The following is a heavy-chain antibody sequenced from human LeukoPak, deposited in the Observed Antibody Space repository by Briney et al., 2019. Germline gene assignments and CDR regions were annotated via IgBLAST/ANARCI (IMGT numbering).Heavy chain of an antibody. J-gene: IGHJ3*02. V-gene: IGHV4-38-2*02. CDR1: GYSISSGYY. Sequence: SETLSLTCTVSGYSISSGYYWGWIRQPPGKGLEWIGSIYHSGSTYYNPSHKSRVTISVDTSKNQFSLKLSSVTAADTAVYYCARARNYYDSSDYYYEGDAFDIWGQGTMVTVSS. D-gene: IGHD3-22*01. CDR3: ARARNYYDSSDYYYEGDAFDI. CDR2: IYHSGST.